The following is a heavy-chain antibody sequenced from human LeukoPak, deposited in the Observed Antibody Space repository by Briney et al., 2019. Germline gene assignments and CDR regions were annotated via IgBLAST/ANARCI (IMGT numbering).Heavy chain of an antibody. Sequence: GGSLRLSCAASGFTVSSYSMNWVRQAQGKGLEWVSSISSSSSYIYYADSVKGRFTISRDNAKNSLYLQMNSLRAEDTAVYYCARHGSGSRYYFDYWGQGTLVTVSS. CDR2: ISSSSSYI. CDR3: ARHGSGSRYYFDY. D-gene: IGHD3-10*01. V-gene: IGHV3-21*01. J-gene: IGHJ4*02. CDR1: GFTVSSYS.